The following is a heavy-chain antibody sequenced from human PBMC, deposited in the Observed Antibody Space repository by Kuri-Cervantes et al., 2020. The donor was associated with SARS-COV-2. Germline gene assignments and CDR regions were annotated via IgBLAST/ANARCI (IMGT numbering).Heavy chain of an antibody. Sequence: ASVKVSCKASGYTFTDYYMHWVRQAPGQGLEWMGWINPNSGGTNYAQKLQGWVTMTRDTSISTVYMELSRLRSDDTAVYYCARSTPSRRLVVISQGGAFDIWGQGTMVTVSS. J-gene: IGHJ3*02. V-gene: IGHV1-2*04. CDR2: INPNSGGT. D-gene: IGHD3-22*01. CDR1: GYTFTDYY. CDR3: ARSTPSRRLVVISQGGAFDI.